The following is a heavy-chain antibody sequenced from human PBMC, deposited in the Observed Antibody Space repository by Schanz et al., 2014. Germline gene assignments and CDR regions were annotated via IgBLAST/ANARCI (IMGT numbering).Heavy chain of an antibody. CDR3: AKGQLLSYYFDY. CDR1: GFTFSKYG. V-gene: IGHV3-33*03. Sequence: QVQLVESGGGVVQPGRSLRLSCAASGFTFSKYGMHWVRQAPGKGLEWVAVIWYDGSNKDYADSVKGRFTISRDNSEKSSGGERKRRRREEKDVYYCAKGQLLSYYFDYWGPGTLVTVSS. J-gene: IGHJ4*02. CDR2: IWYDGSNK. D-gene: IGHD2-21*01.